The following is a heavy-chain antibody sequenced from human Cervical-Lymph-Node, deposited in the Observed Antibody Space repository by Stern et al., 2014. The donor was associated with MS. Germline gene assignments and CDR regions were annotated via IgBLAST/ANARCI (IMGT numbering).Heavy chain of an antibody. CDR3: ARGIVSNRPAATLHNLFDP. CDR1: GGPFSSSYA. D-gene: IGHD2-15*01. J-gene: IGHJ5*02. CDR2: IAPTLGLA. Sequence: VQLVQSGAEVKKPGSSVNVSCKASGGPFSSSYAVCWVRQAPGQRVVWMGSIAPTLGLANYPLKFKTKLTIIADKSTNTVFMELSSLTSKDTAVYFCARGIVSNRPAATLHNLFDPWGRGPLVIVSS. V-gene: IGHV1-69*04.